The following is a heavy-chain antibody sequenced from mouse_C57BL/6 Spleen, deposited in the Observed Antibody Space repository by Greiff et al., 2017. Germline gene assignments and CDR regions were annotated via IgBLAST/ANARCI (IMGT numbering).Heavy chain of an antibody. Sequence: QVQLKESGPELVKPGASVKISRKASGYAFSSSWMNWVKQRPGKGLEWIGRIYPGDGDTNYNGKFKGKATLTADKSSSTAYMQLSSLTSEDSAVYFCARVGDFDYWGQGTTLTVSS. J-gene: IGHJ2*01. CDR3: ARVGDFDY. V-gene: IGHV1-82*01. CDR1: GYAFSSSW. CDR2: IYPGDGDT.